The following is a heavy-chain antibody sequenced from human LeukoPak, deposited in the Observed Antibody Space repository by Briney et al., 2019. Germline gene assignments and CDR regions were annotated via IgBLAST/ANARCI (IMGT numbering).Heavy chain of an antibody. J-gene: IGHJ4*02. V-gene: IGHV4-39*07. D-gene: IGHD5-12*01. CDR2: ISFGGDT. Sequence: NSSDTLSLTCSVSGGSITATRSYGAWVRQPPGKGLEWIASISFGGDTYYIPSLESRVLISVDTSKNTFSLRLTSVTAADTAVYYCARVRGRDGYFDYWGRGTLVTVSA. CDR3: ARVRGRDGYFDY. CDR1: GGSITATRSY.